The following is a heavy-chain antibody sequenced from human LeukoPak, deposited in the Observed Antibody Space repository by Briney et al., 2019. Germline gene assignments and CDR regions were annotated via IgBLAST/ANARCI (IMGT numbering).Heavy chain of an antibody. Sequence: PGGSLRLSCAASGFTFSSYWMHWVRQAPGKGLVWFSRITSDGSTTNYAGARKGRFAISRDRAKNTLYLQMNSLRAEDTAVYYCAREERTRPWGRGTLVTVSS. CDR1: GFTFSSYW. D-gene: IGHD1-1*01. J-gene: IGHJ5*02. CDR3: AREERTRP. CDR2: ITSDGSTT. V-gene: IGHV3-74*01.